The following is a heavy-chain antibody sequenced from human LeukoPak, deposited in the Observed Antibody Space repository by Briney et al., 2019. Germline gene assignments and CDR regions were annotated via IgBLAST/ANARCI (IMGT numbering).Heavy chain of an antibody. J-gene: IGHJ5*02. V-gene: IGHV1-8*01. CDR2: MNPNSGNT. CDR1: GYTFTSYD. Sequence: GASVKVSCKASGYTFTSYDINWVRQATGRGLEWMGWMNPNSGNTGYAQKFQGRVTMTRNTSISTAYMELSSLRSDDTAVYYCARSSGGSGRWGDNWFDPWGQGTLVSASS. CDR3: ARSSGGSGRWGDNWFDP. D-gene: IGHD3-10*01.